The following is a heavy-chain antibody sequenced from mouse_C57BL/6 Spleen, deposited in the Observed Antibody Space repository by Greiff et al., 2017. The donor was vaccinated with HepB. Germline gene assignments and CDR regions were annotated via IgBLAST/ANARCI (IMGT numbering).Heavy chain of an antibody. CDR2: ISSGSSTI. Sequence: EVMLVESGGGLVKPGGSLKLSCAASGFTFSDYGMHWVRQAPEKGLEWVAYISSGSSTIYYADTVKGRFTISRDNAKNTLFLQMTSLRSEDTAMYECGREGNGRGYFDVWGTGTTVTVSS. CDR3: GREGNGRGYFDV. J-gene: IGHJ1*03. V-gene: IGHV5-17*01. CDR1: GFTFSDYG. D-gene: IGHD4-1*01.